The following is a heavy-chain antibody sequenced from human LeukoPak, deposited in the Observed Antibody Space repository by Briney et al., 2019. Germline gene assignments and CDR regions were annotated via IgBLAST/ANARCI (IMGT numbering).Heavy chain of an antibody. D-gene: IGHD6-13*01. CDR3: ASLYSSSWYLGD. V-gene: IGHV4-59*01. CDR2: IYYSGST. CDR1: GGSISSYY. J-gene: IGHJ4*02. Sequence: PSETLSLTCTASGGSISSYYWSWIRQPPGKGLEWIGYIYYSGSTNYNPSLKSRVTISVDTSKNQSSLKLSSVTAADTAVYYCASLYSSSWYLGDWGQGTLVTVSS.